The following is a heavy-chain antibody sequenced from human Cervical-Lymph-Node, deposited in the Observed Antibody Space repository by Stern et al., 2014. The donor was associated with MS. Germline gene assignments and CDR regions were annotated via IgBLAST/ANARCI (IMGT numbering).Heavy chain of an antibody. V-gene: IGHV3-33*01. Sequence: VQLVESGGGVVQPGRSLRLSCAASCFTFSSYGMHWVRQAPGKGLEWVAVIWSDGRNTNYADSVKGRFSIARDNSKNTLYLQMNSLRAEDTAVYYCARSSSASPYYYYGMDVWGQGTTVTVSS. D-gene: IGHD6-13*01. CDR2: IWSDGRNT. CDR3: ARSSSASPYYYYGMDV. CDR1: CFTFSSYG. J-gene: IGHJ6*02.